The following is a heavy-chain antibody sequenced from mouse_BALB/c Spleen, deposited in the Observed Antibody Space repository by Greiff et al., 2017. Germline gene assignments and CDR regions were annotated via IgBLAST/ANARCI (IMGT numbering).Heavy chain of an antibody. CDR1: GYTFTDYN. CDR2: IYPYNGGT. CDR3: ARGYGSSYPYYYAMDY. V-gene: IGHV1S29*02. D-gene: IGHD1-1*01. Sequence: EVKLMESGPELVKPGASVKISCKASGYTFTDYNMHWVKQSHGKSLEWIGYIYPYNGGTGYNQKFKSKATLTVDNSSSTAYMELRSLTSEDSAVYYCARGYGSSYPYYYAMDYWGQGTSVTVSS. J-gene: IGHJ4*01.